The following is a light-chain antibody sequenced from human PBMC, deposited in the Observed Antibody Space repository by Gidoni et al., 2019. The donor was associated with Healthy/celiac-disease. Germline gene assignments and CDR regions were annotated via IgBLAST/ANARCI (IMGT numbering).Light chain of an antibody. CDR1: TLRNYY. V-gene: IGLV3-19*01. J-gene: IGLJ2*01. CDR2: GKN. CDR3: NSRDSSCDHLV. Sequence: SSELTQDPAVSVALGQTVRITCQGDTLRNYYASWYQQKPGQAPVLVIYGKNNRPSGIPDRFSGSSSGSTASLTITGAQAEDEADYYCNSRDSSCDHLVFGGGTKLTVL.